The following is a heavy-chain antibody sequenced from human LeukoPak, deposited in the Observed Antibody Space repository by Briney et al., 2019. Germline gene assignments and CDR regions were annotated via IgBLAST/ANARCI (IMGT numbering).Heavy chain of an antibody. Sequence: GGSLRLSCAASGFTFSSYGMHWVRQAPGKGLEWVAIISYDGSNKYYADSVKGRFTISRDNAKNSLYLQMNSLRAEDTAVYYCAELGITMIGGVWGKGTTVTISS. CDR3: AELGITMIGGV. CDR1: GFTFSSYG. D-gene: IGHD3-10*02. J-gene: IGHJ6*04. V-gene: IGHV3-30*18. CDR2: ISYDGSNK.